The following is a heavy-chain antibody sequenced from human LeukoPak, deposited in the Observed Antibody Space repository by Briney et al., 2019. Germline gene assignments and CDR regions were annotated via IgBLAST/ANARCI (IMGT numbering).Heavy chain of an antibody. CDR3: AKTSRWSGYIRGAFDY. J-gene: IGHJ4*02. CDR2: ISSSSSTI. V-gene: IGHV3-48*01. D-gene: IGHD3-10*01. Sequence: HSGGSLRLSCAASGFTFSSYSMNWVRQAPGKGLEWVSYISSSSSTIYYADSVKGRFTISRDNAKNSLYLQMNSLRAEDTAVYYCAKTSRWSGYIRGAFDYWGQGTLVTVSS. CDR1: GFTFSSYS.